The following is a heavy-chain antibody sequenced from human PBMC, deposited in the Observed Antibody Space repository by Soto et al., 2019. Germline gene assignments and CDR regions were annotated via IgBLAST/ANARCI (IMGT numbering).Heavy chain of an antibody. J-gene: IGHJ4*02. V-gene: IGHV3-30*18. Sequence: QVQLVESGGGVVQPGRSLRLSCAGSGFKFGSYGMHWVRQAPGKGLEWVAVTSYDGGNPHYADAVKGRFTISRDNSENTHQLQMDSLTTDDTAVYYFAKELRSLGRNCLDSWGQGTLVTVSS. CDR1: GFKFGSYG. CDR2: TSYDGGNP. D-gene: IGHD2-21*01. CDR3: AKELRSLGRNCLDS.